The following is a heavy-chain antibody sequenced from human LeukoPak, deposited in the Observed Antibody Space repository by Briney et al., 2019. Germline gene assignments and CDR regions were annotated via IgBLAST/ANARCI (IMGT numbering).Heavy chain of an antibody. J-gene: IGHJ4*02. V-gene: IGHV4-34*01. CDR3: ARGLQSNGYPFDY. Sequence: PSETLSLTCAVYGGSFSDYYWSWIRQPPGKGLEWIGEISHSGGTNYNPSLKSRITMSMDTSKNQFSLKLNSVTAADTAVYYCARGLQSNGYPFDYWGQGSLVTVSS. CDR1: GGSFSDYY. CDR2: ISHSGGT. D-gene: IGHD3-22*01.